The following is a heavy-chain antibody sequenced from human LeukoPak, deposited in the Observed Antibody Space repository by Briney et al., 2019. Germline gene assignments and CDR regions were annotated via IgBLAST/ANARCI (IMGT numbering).Heavy chain of an antibody. V-gene: IGHV4-61*02. CDR2: IYASGST. CDR3: ARATIRYRSSPSCYEDY. Sequence: SETLSLTCTVSGGSISSGSYYWSWIRQPAGKGLEWIGRIYASGSTNYNPSLKSRVTISVDTSKNQFSLKLSSVTAADTAVYFCARATIRYRSSPSCYEDYWGQGTLVTVSS. D-gene: IGHD2-2*01. CDR1: GGSISSGSYY. J-gene: IGHJ4*02.